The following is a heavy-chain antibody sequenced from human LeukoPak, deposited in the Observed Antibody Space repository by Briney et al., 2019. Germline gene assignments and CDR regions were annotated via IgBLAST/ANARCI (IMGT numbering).Heavy chain of an antibody. Sequence: GESLKISCKGSGNSFTSYWIGWVRQMPGKGLEWMGIIYPGDSDTRYSPSFQGQVTISADKSISTAYLQWSSLKASDTAMYYCARLPGRYYDSSGYYYFQHWGQGTLVTVSS. D-gene: IGHD3-22*01. CDR1: GNSFTSYW. V-gene: IGHV5-51*01. CDR3: ARLPGRYYDSSGYYYFQH. J-gene: IGHJ1*01. CDR2: IYPGDSDT.